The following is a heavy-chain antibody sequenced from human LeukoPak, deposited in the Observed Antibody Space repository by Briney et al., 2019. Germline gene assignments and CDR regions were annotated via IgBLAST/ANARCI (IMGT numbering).Heavy chain of an antibody. CDR3: ARQLATSYYYYYYMDV. J-gene: IGHJ6*03. CDR1: GGSISSYY. CDR2: IYTSGST. V-gene: IGHV4-4*09. Sequence: PSETLSLTCTVSGGSISSYYWSWIRQPPGKGLEWIGYIYTSGSTNYNPSLKSRVTISVDTSKNQFSLKLNSVTAADTAVYYCARQLATSYYYYYYMDVWGKGTTVTVSS. D-gene: IGHD5-24*01.